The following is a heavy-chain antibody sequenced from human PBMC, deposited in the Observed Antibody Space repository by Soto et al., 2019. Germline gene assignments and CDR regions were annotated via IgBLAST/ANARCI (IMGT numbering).Heavy chain of an antibody. CDR3: TREGSSWGSSGGWDD. Sequence: SQTLSLTCTVSGGSISSYYWSWIRQPPGKGLEWIGYIYYSGSTNYNPSLKSRVTISVDTSKNQFSLKLSSVTAADTAVYYGTREGSSWGSSGGWDDWGHGTLETVSS. CDR1: GGSISSYY. CDR2: IYYSGST. V-gene: IGHV4-59*01. J-gene: IGHJ4*01. D-gene: IGHD6-19*01.